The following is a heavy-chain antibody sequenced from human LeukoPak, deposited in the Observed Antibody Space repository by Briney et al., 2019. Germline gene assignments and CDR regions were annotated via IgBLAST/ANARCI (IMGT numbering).Heavy chain of an antibody. CDR2: ISAYNGNT. V-gene: IGHV1-18*04. CDR1: GYTFTSYA. D-gene: IGHD6-19*01. J-gene: IGHJ4*02. CDR3: ARDGAVAGEFDY. Sequence: ASVKVSCKVSGYTFTSYAISWVRQAPGQGLEWMGWISAYNGNTNYAQKFQGRVTMTTDTSTTTAYMELRSLRYDDTAVYYCARDGAVAGEFDYWGQGTLVTVSS.